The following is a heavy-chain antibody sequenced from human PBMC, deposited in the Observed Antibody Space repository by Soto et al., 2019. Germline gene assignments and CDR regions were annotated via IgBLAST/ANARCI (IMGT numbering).Heavy chain of an antibody. CDR3: GHAPGIAVPNWFDP. CDR2: IYWDDDK. CDR1: GFSLSTSGVG. J-gene: IGHJ5*02. V-gene: IGHV2-5*02. D-gene: IGHD6-19*01. Sequence: QITLKESGPTLVKPTQTLTLTCTFSGFSLSTSGVGVGWIRQPPGKALEWLALIYWDDDKRYSPSLKSSLTITKDTSNNQVGLTMTNMDPVDTATYYWGHAPGIAVPNWFDPWGQGTLVTVSS.